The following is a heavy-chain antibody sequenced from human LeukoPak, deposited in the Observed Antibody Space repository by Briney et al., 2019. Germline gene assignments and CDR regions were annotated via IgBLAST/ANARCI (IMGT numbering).Heavy chain of an antibody. V-gene: IGHV3-21*04. D-gene: IGHD6-19*01. Sequence: KPGGSLRLSCATSGFTFSSYSMNWVRQAPGKGLEWVSSISSSSSYIYYADSVKGRFTISRDNSKNTLYLQMNSLRAEDTAVYYCAKDHVEQWLVLYYYYYYMDVWGKGTTVTISS. CDR2: ISSSSSYI. J-gene: IGHJ6*03. CDR3: AKDHVEQWLVLYYYYYYMDV. CDR1: GFTFSSYS.